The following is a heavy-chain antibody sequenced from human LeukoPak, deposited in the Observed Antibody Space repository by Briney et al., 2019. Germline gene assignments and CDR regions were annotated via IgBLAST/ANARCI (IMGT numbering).Heavy chain of an antibody. CDR2: IYPGDSDT. J-gene: IGHJ4*01. Sequence: PGEPLKISCKGSGYSFTSYWIGWVRQMPGKGLEWMGIIYPGDSDTRYSPSFQGHVTISVDKSINTAYLQWSSLKASDTAIYYCARQDGTAKFYFDYWGQGTLVTVSS. D-gene: IGHD5-24*01. V-gene: IGHV5-51*01. CDR3: ARQDGTAKFYFDY. CDR1: GYSFTSYW.